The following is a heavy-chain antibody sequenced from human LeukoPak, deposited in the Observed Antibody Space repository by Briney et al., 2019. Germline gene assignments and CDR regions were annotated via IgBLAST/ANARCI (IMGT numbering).Heavy chain of an antibody. CDR1: GGSISSGDYY. CDR2: IYYSGST. Sequence: SQTLSLTCTVSGGSISSGDYYWSWIRQPPGKGLEWIGYIYYSGSTYYNPSLKSRVTISVDTSNNQFSLKLSSVTAADTAVYYCARDSQYSSSSAVDYWGQGTLVTVSS. J-gene: IGHJ4*02. D-gene: IGHD6-6*01. CDR3: ARDSQYSSSSAVDY. V-gene: IGHV4-30-4*08.